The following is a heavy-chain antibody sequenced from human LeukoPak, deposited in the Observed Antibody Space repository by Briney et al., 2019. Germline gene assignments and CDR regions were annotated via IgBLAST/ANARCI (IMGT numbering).Heavy chain of an antibody. CDR3: ARDYDRPQAYYGMDV. Sequence: SETLSLTCTVSGGSFSSGGYYWSGIRPHPGKGLEWIGYIYYSGSTYYNPSLKSRVTISVDTSKNQFSLKLSSVTAADTAVYYCARDYDRPQAYYGMDVWGQGTTVTVSS. D-gene: IGHD3-3*01. CDR1: GGSFSSGGYY. V-gene: IGHV4-31*03. J-gene: IGHJ6*02. CDR2: IYYSGST.